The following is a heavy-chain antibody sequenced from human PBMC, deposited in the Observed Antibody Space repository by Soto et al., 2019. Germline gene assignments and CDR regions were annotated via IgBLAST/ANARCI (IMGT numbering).Heavy chain of an antibody. CDR3: ARVPVITAAGTAWFHP. V-gene: IGHV3-7*01. J-gene: IGHJ5*02. Sequence: GGSLRLSCAASGFTFSKYWMSWVRQAPGKGLEWVANIKQDGSEKYYVDSVKGRFTISRDNAKNSLSLQMNSLRAEDTAVYYCARVPVITAAGTAWFHPWGQGTLVTVSS. CDR2: IKQDGSEK. D-gene: IGHD6-13*01. CDR1: GFTFSKYW.